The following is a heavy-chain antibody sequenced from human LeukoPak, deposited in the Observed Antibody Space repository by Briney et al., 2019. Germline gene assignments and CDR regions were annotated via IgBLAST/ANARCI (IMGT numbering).Heavy chain of an antibody. J-gene: IGHJ5*02. Sequence: PGGSLRLSCAPSGFIFSKYGMHWVRQAPGKGLEWVAVIWYDGSNKYYADSVKGRFTISRDNAKNSLFLQMNDLRAEDTGVYYCAREGGYCSGGRCYFWFDPWGQGTLVTGSS. CDR1: GFIFSKYG. CDR3: AREGGYCSGGRCYFWFDP. V-gene: IGHV3-33*01. D-gene: IGHD2-15*01. CDR2: IWYDGSNK.